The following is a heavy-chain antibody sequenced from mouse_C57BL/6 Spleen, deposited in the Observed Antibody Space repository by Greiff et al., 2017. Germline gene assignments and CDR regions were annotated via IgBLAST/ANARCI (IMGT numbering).Heavy chain of an antibody. D-gene: IGHD1-1*01. Sequence: VKLMESGAELMKPGASVKLSCKATGYTFTGYWIEWVKQRPGRGLEWIGEILPGSGSTNYNEKFKGKTTFTAYTSSHTAYMQLSSLTTEYSAIYYCANLPIYYYCSSSAWCAYWGQGTLLTVSA. V-gene: IGHV1-9*01. CDR2: ILPGSGST. CDR1: GYTFTGYW. CDR3: ANLPIYYYCSSSAWCAY. J-gene: IGHJ3*01.